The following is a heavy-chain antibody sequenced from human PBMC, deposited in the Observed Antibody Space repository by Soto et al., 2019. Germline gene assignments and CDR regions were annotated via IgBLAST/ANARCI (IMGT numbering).Heavy chain of an antibody. CDR2: ISYDGSNK. Sequence: QVQLVESGGGVVQPGRSLRLSCAASGFTFSSYGMHWVRQAPGKGLEWVAVISYDGSNKYYVDSVKGRFTISRDNSKNTLYLQMNSLRAEDTAVYYCAKDLHSSSSGVDYWGQGTLVTVSS. D-gene: IGHD6-6*01. V-gene: IGHV3-30*18. CDR1: GFTFSSYG. J-gene: IGHJ4*02. CDR3: AKDLHSSSSGVDY.